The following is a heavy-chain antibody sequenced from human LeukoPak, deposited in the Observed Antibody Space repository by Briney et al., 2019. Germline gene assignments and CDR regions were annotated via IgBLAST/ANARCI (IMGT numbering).Heavy chain of an antibody. V-gene: IGHV1-69*13. CDR1: GGTFSSYA. Sequence: SVKVSCKASGGTFSSYAISWVRQAPGQGLEWMGGIIPIFGTANYAQKFQGRVTITADESTSTAYMELSSLRSEDTAVYYCARDGAAAGNLDYWGQGTLVTVSS. J-gene: IGHJ4*02. CDR2: IIPIFGTA. CDR3: ARDGAAAGNLDY. D-gene: IGHD6-13*01.